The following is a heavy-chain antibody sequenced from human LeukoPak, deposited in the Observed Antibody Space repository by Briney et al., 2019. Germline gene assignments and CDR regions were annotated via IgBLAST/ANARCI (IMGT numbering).Heavy chain of an antibody. J-gene: IGHJ4*02. CDR2: VDPEDGET. D-gene: IGHD1-26*01. CDR1: GYIFTDYY. CDR3: ATTTAVGATVFLDY. V-gene: IGHV1-69-2*01. Sequence: ASVKVSCKVSGYIFTDYYMHWVQQAPGKGLEWMGPVDPEDGETIYAEKFQGRVTITADTSTDTAYMELSSLRSEDTAVYYCATTTAVGATVFLDYWGQGTLVTVSS.